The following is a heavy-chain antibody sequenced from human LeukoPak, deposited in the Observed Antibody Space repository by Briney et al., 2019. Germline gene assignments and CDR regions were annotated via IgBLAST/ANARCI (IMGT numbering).Heavy chain of an antibody. D-gene: IGHD3/OR15-3a*01. CDR1: GGSISSSSYY. CDR2: IYYSGST. V-gene: IGHV4-39*07. CDR3: ARARLDFLRRYYYGMDV. Sequence: PSETLSLTCTVSGGSISSSSYYWGWIRQPPGKGLEWIGSIYYSGSTYYNPSLKSRVTISVDTSKNQFSLKLSSVTAADTAVYYCARARLDFLRRYYYGMDVWGQGTTVTVSS. J-gene: IGHJ6*02.